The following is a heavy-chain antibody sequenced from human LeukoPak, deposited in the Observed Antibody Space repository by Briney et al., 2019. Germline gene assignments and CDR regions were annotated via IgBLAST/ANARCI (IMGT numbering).Heavy chain of an antibody. CDR3: ARDHDYGGVPYYFDY. D-gene: IGHD4-23*01. J-gene: IGHJ4*02. Sequence: PSETLSLTCSVSDGSINNYYWSWIRQPAGKGLEWIGRIYTSGSTNYNPSLQSRVTMSVDTSKNQFSLKLNSVTAADTAVYYCARDHDYGGVPYYFDYWGQGTLVTVSS. V-gene: IGHV4-4*07. CDR1: DGSINNYY. CDR2: IYTSGST.